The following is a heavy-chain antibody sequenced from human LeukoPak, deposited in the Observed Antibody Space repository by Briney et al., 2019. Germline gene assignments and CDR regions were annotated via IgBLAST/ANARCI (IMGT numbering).Heavy chain of an antibody. D-gene: IGHD4-17*01. V-gene: IGHV4-4*07. CDR1: GGSISSYY. CDR2: IYTSGST. Sequence: SATLNLTCSASGGSISSYYWTWIRQPAGKGLEWIGRIYTSGSTNYNPSLKSRVTMSLDTSKNQFSLKLSSVTAADTAVYYCARGGDYHPYDYWGQGTLVTVSS. CDR3: ARGGDYHPYDY. J-gene: IGHJ4*02.